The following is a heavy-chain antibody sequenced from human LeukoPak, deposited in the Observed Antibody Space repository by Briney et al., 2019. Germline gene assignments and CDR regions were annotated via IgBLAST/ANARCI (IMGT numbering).Heavy chain of an antibody. Sequence: SVTVSCKASGGSFSDYSISWVRQAPGQGLEWMGRIIAILDTAHYAQKFQGRFTITADKATTTVYMELSSLRSHDTAVYYCVRSGYDYDWFDPWGQGTLVTVSS. CDR2: IIAILDTA. D-gene: IGHD5-12*01. V-gene: IGHV1-69*08. CDR1: GGSFSDYS. CDR3: VRSGYDYDWFDP. J-gene: IGHJ5*02.